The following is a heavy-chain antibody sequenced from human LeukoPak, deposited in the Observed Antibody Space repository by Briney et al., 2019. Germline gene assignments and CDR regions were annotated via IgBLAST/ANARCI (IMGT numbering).Heavy chain of an antibody. Sequence: GGSLRLSCAASGFTLSDYYMSWIRQAPGKGLEWVSSISSSSSYIYYADSVKGRFTISRDNAKNSLYLQMNSLRAEDTAVYYCARDPPSFQHWGQGTLVTVSS. V-gene: IGHV3-11*06. CDR3: ARDPPSFQH. J-gene: IGHJ1*01. CDR2: ISSSSSYI. CDR1: GFTLSDYY.